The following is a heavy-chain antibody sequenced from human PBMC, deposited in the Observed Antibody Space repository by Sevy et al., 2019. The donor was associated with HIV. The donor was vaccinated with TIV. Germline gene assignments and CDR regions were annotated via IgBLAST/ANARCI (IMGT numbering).Heavy chain of an antibody. Sequence: GGSLRLSCAASGFTFDDYAMHWVRQAPGKGLEWVSGISWNSGSMGYADSVKGRFTISRDNAKNSLYLQMNSLRAEDTALYYCAKDPTPTLLSFDYWGQGTLVTVSS. CDR1: GFTFDDYA. J-gene: IGHJ4*02. CDR3: AKDPTPTLLSFDY. D-gene: IGHD3-10*01. V-gene: IGHV3-9*01. CDR2: ISWNSGSM.